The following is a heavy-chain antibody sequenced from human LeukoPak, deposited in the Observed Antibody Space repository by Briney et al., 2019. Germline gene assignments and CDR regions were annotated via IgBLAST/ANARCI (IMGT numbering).Heavy chain of an antibody. V-gene: IGHV1-2*02. CDR3: ARPVGIALLNWFDP. J-gene: IGHJ5*02. D-gene: IGHD6-13*01. CDR2: INPNSGGT. CDR1: GYTFTSYY. Sequence: ASVKVSCKASGYTFTSYYMHWVRQAPGQGLEWMGWINPNSGGTNYAQKFQGRVTMTRDTSISTAYMELSRLRSDDTAVYYCARPVGIALLNWFDPWGQGTLVTVSS.